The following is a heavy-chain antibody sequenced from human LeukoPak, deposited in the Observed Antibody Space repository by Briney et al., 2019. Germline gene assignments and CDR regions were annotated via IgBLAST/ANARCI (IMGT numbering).Heavy chain of an antibody. CDR1: GFTFSSYE. D-gene: IGHD6-19*01. CDR2: ISSSDTTI. V-gene: IGHV3-48*03. J-gene: IGHJ4*02. CDR3: ASMLLGGSGWYDY. Sequence: PGGSLRLSCAASGFTFSSYEMTWVRQAPGKGLEWVSNISSSDTTIHYADSVKGRFTISRDNARNSLYLQMNSLRAEDTAVYYCASMLLGGSGWYDYWGQGTLVTVSS.